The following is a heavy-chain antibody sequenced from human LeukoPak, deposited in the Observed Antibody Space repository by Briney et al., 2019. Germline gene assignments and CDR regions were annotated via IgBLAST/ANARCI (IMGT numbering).Heavy chain of an antibody. Sequence: GGSLRLSCAASGFTFSSYEMNWVRQAPGKGLEWVSYISSSGSTIYYADSVKGRFTISRDNSKNTLYLQMSSLRVEHTAVYYCAKEKGSSTGYAFDIWGQGTMVTVSS. CDR3: AKEKGSSTGYAFDI. V-gene: IGHV3-48*03. J-gene: IGHJ3*02. D-gene: IGHD6-13*01. CDR1: GFTFSSYE. CDR2: ISSSGSTI.